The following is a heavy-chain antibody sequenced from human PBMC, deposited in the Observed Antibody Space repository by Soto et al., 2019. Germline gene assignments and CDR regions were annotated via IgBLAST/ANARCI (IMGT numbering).Heavy chain of an antibody. CDR3: ARETRAVAGRGAFDP. Sequence: GESLKISCKCSGYSFTSYWIGLVRQMPGKGLEWMGIIYPGDSDTRYSPSFQGQVTISADKSISTAYLQWSSLKALDTAMYYCARETRAVAGRGAFDPWGQGTLVTVSS. D-gene: IGHD6-19*01. CDR2: IYPGDSDT. CDR1: GYSFTSYW. J-gene: IGHJ5*02. V-gene: IGHV5-51*01.